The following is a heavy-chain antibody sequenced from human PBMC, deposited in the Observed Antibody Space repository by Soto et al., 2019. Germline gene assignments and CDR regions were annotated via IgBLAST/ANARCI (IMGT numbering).Heavy chain of an antibody. D-gene: IGHD3-3*01. CDR2: IYYSGST. CDR3: ARDGVTHPDKRYYYGMDV. CDR1: GGSISSYY. Sequence: PSETLSLTCTVSGGSISSYYWSWIRQPPGKGLEWIGYIYYSGSTNYNPSLKSRVTISVDTSKNQFSLKLSSVTAADTAVYYCARDGVTHPDKRYYYGMDVWGQGTTVTVSS. V-gene: IGHV4-59*01. J-gene: IGHJ6*02.